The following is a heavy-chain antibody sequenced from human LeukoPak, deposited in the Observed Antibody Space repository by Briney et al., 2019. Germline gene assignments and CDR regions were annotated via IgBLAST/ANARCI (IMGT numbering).Heavy chain of an antibody. J-gene: IGHJ4*02. CDR2: IKQDGNEK. D-gene: IGHD3-16*01. CDR1: GFTFSTHC. Sequence: GGSRRLSCAASGFTFSTHCMTWVRQAPGKGREWVATIKQDGNEKYYVASVKGRFTISRDKAKNSLYLQMNGLRGEETAVYYCGRCDEYHIWGCVLDHWGQGTLVTVSS. V-gene: IGHV3-7*01. CDR3: GRCDEYHIWGCVLDH.